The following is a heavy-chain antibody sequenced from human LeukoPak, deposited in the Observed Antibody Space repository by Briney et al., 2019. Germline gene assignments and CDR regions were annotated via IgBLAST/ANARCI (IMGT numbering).Heavy chain of an antibody. CDR3: AEDVTSYSDNTGSWGAVHI. Sequence: GGSLRLSCIASGFTFSSYAMSWVRQAPGKGLEWVSIVTYSGGSTFYADSVKGRFTISRDNSKNTLYLQMNSLRADDTAVYYCAEDVTSYSDNTGSWGAVHIWGQGTMVTVSS. J-gene: IGHJ3*02. D-gene: IGHD3-22*01. CDR1: GFTFSSYA. V-gene: IGHV3-23*01. CDR2: VTYSGGST.